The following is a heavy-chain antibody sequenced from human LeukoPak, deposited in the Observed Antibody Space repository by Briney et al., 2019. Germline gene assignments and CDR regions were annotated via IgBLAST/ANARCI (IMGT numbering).Heavy chain of an antibody. V-gene: IGHV4-39*01. J-gene: IGHJ4*02. CDR1: GGSISTRNHY. D-gene: IGHD2-8*02. CDR3: ARRMGSGATYPRTFDY. CDR2: IGYTGTT. Sequence: PSETLSLTCTVTGGSISTRNHYWGWLRQPPGKGLEWIGSIGYTGTTNSNPSLKSRVTLSVDTSKNQVSLTLSSVTAADTAVYFCARRMGSGATYPRTFDYWGQGTLATVSS.